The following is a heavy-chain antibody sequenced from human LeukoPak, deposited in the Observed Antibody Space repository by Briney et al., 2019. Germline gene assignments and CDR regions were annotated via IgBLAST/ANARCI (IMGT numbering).Heavy chain of an antibody. CDR2: IRGKADNYAT. D-gene: IGHD1-1*01. Sequence: GGSLKLSXAASGFTFRASAVHWVRQASGRGLEWLGRIRGKADNYATSYSASVQGRFTISRDDFTDTVYLQLHSLKTEDTAVYFCTRYTPSTGDWLDPWGQGTLVTVSS. CDR1: GFTFRASA. V-gene: IGHV3-73*01. CDR3: TRYTPSTGDWLDP. J-gene: IGHJ5*02.